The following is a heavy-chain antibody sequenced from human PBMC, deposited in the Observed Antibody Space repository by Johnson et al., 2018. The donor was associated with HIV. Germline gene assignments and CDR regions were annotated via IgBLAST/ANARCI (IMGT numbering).Heavy chain of an antibody. CDR2: ISWNSGSI. J-gene: IGHJ3*02. CDR3: ARALVGARGDDAFDI. V-gene: IGHV3-20*04. D-gene: IGHD1-26*01. Sequence: VQLVESGGGVVQPGGSLRLSCAASGFTFSRYGMHWVRQAPGKGLEWVSGISWNSGSIGYADSVKGRFTISRDNAKESLYLQMNSLGVEDTALYYCARALVGARGDDAFDIWGQGTMVTVAS. CDR1: GFTFSRYG.